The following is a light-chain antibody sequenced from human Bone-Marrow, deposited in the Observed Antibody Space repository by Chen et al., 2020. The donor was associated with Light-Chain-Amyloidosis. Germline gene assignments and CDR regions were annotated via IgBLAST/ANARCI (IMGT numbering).Light chain of an antibody. Sequence: SYVLTQPSSVSVAPGQTATIACGGNNIGSTSVHWYQQTPGQAPLLVVYDDSDRPSGIPERLSGSNSGNTAGQTIGRGEAGDEADYYCQVWDRSSGRPVFGGGTKLTVL. V-gene: IGLV3-21*02. J-gene: IGLJ3*02. CDR2: DDS. CDR1: NIGSTS. CDR3: QVWDRSSGRPV.